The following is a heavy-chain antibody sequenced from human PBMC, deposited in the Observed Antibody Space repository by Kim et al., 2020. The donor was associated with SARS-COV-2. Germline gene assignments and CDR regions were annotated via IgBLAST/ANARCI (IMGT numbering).Heavy chain of an antibody. CDR1: GFTFSSYS. CDR3: ASSKSDCSGGSCLYYYYYYMDV. V-gene: IGHV3-48*02. Sequence: GGSLRLSCAASGFTFSSYSMNWVRQAPGKGLEWVSYISSSSSTIYYADSVKGRFTISRDNAKNSLYLQMNSLRDEDTAVYYCASSKSDCSGGSCLYYYYYYMDVCGKGTTVTVSS. J-gene: IGHJ6*03. CDR2: ISSSSSTI. D-gene: IGHD2-15*01.